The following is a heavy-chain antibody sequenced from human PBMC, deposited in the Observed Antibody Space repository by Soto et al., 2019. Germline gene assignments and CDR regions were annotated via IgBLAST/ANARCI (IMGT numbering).Heavy chain of an antibody. Sequence: ASVKVSCKASGYTFTSYGISWVRQAPGQGLEWMGWISAYNGNTNYSQKLQGRVTMTTDTSTSTAYMELRSLRSDDTAVYYCARRPYDFWSGYPDYWGQGTLVTVSS. CDR3: ARRPYDFWSGYPDY. CDR1: GYTFTSYG. D-gene: IGHD3-3*01. V-gene: IGHV1-18*04. J-gene: IGHJ4*02. CDR2: ISAYNGNT.